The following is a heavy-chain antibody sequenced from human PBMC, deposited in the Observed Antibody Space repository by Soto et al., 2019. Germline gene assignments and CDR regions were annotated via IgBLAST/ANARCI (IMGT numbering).Heavy chain of an antibody. V-gene: IGHV3-23*01. D-gene: IGHD5-18*01. CDR3: AKDHPATAMGYYYYYMDV. Sequence: GGSLRLSCAASGFTFSSYAMSWVRQAPGKGLEWVSAISGSGGSTYYADSVKGRFTISRDNSKYTLYLQMNSLRAEDTAVYYCAKDHPATAMGYYYYYMDVWGKGTTVTVSS. CDR2: ISGSGGST. J-gene: IGHJ6*03. CDR1: GFTFSSYA.